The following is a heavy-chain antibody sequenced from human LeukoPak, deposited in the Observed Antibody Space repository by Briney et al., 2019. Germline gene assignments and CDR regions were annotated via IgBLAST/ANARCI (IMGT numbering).Heavy chain of an antibody. V-gene: IGHV5-51*01. CDR2: IYPGDSDT. D-gene: IGHD1-7*01. Sequence: GASLKISSTGSGYSFTNYWIAWVRLMPGKGLEWMGVIYPGDSDTRYNPSFQGQVTISADRSFGTAYLQWGSLKASDSAMYYCARREATTEYFDFWGQGTLVTVSS. CDR3: ARREATTEYFDF. J-gene: IGHJ4*02. CDR1: GYSFTNYW.